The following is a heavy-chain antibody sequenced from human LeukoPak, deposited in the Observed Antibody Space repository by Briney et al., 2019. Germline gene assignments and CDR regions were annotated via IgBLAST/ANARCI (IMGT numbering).Heavy chain of an antibody. CDR1: GDSISDFY. V-gene: IGHV4-4*07. CDR3: ARDRGSPDFDY. J-gene: IGHJ4*02. CDR2: IYASGST. Sequence: PSETLSLTCTVSGDSISDFYWSWIRQPAGKGLEWIGRIYASGSTNYNPSLKSRVTISVDTSKNQFSLKLSSVTAADTAVYYCARDRGSPDFDYWGQGTLVTVSS. D-gene: IGHD3-10*01.